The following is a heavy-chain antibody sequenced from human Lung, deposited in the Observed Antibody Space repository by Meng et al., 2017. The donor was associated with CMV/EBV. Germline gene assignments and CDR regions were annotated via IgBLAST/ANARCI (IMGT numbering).Heavy chain of an antibody. D-gene: IGHD1-14*01. CDR2: IYYTGSA. CDR3: AKTTMGRLPDY. Sequence: GSLRLXXTVSGGSITSSNYYWGWIRQPPGKGLEWIGTIYYTGSAYYNPSLQSRVTISVDTSQNQFSLKLSSMTAAATAVYYCAKTTMGRLPDYWGQGTLVTVSS. V-gene: IGHV4-39*07. CDR1: GGSITSSNYY. J-gene: IGHJ4*02.